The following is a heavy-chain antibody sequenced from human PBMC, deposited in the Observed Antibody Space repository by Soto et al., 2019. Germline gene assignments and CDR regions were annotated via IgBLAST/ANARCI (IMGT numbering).Heavy chain of an antibody. J-gene: IGHJ5*02. D-gene: IGHD3-3*01. V-gene: IGHV4-39*01. Sequence: SETLSLTCTVSGGSISSSSYYWGWIRQPPGKGLEWIGSVYYSGSTYYNPSLKSRVTISVDTSKNQFSLKLSSVTAADTAVYYCASVFGVVITNWFDPWGQGTLVTVSS. CDR2: VYYSGST. CDR3: ASVFGVVITNWFDP. CDR1: GGSISSSSYY.